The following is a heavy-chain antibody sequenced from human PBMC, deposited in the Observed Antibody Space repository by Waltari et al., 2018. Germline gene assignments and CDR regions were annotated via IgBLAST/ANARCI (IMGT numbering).Heavy chain of an antibody. D-gene: IGHD2-2*01. J-gene: IGHJ4*02. CDR3: ARDCSSTSCYLGFDY. V-gene: IGHV4-34*01. CDR1: GGSFSGYY. CDR2: INHSGST. Sequence: QVQLQQWGAGLLKPSETLSLTCAVYGGSFSGYYWSWIRQPPGKGLEWLGEINHSGSTNYNPSLKSRVTISVDTSKNQFSLKLSSVTAADTAVYYCARDCSSTSCYLGFDYWGQGTLVIVSS.